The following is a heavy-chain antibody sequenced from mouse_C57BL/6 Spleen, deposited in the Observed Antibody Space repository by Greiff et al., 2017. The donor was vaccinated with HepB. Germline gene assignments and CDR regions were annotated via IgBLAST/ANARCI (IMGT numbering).Heavy chain of an antibody. J-gene: IGHJ4*01. V-gene: IGHV1-72*01. CDR2: IDPNSGGT. Sequence: QVQLQQPGAELVKPGASVKLSCKASGYTFTSYWMHWVKQRPGRGLEWIGRIDPNSGGTKYNEKFKSKATLTVDKPSSTAYMQLSSLTSEDSAVYYNASYYGSRYYYAMDYWGQGTSVTVSS. D-gene: IGHD1-1*01. CDR1: GYTFTSYW. CDR3: ASYYGSRYYYAMDY.